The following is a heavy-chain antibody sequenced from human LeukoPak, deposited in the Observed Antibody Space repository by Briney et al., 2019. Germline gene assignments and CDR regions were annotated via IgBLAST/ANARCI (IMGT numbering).Heavy chain of an antibody. CDR1: GGTFSSYA. Sequence: ASVKVSCKASGGTFSSYAISWVRQAPGQGLEWMGGIIPIFGTANYAQKPQGRVTITADESTSTAYMELSSLRSEDTAVYYCASVYKNGMDVWGQGTTVTVSS. J-gene: IGHJ6*02. CDR3: ASVYKNGMDV. D-gene: IGHD5-24*01. CDR2: IIPIFGTA. V-gene: IGHV1-69*13.